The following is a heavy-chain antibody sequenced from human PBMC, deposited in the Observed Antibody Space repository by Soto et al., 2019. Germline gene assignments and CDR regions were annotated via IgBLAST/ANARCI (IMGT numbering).Heavy chain of an antibody. CDR3: ARPSALVVPAAPFDY. J-gene: IGHJ4*02. D-gene: IGHD2-2*01. CDR2: ISAYNGNT. CDR1: GYTFTSYG. V-gene: IGHV1-18*01. Sequence: QVQLVQSGAEVKKPGASVKVSCKASGYTFTSYGISWVRQAPGQGLEWMGWISAYNGNTNYAQKLQGRVTMTTDTSTSAAYMELRSLRSDDTAVYYCARPSALVVPAAPFDYWGQGTLVTVSS.